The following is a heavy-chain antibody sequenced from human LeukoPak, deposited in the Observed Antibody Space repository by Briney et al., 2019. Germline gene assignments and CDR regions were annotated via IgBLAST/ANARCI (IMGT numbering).Heavy chain of an antibody. J-gene: IGHJ4*02. CDR2: INPNSGGT. Sequence: GASVKVSCKASGYTFTGYYMHWVRQAPGQGLEWMGWINPNSGGTNYAQKFQGRVTMTRDTSISTAYMELSRLRSDDTAVYYCARASEEDSGYDFIGLPPKNDYWGQGTLVTVSS. CDR1: GYTFTGYY. D-gene: IGHD5-12*01. CDR3: ARASEEDSGYDFIGLPPKNDY. V-gene: IGHV1-2*02.